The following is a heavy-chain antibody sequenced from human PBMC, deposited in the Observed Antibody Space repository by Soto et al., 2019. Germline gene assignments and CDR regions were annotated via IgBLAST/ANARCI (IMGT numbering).Heavy chain of an antibody. CDR2: VIPIFGTP. CDR3: ARDAFALQLWSPFDY. Sequence: GASVKVSCKASGCTFNNYTINWVRQAPGQGLEWMGGVIPIFGTPNYAQKFQVRVTITADISTSTIYMELGSLRSEDTAVYYCARDAFALQLWSPFDYWGQGTVVTVSS. J-gene: IGHJ4*02. V-gene: IGHV1-69*06. D-gene: IGHD5-18*01. CDR1: GCTFNNYT.